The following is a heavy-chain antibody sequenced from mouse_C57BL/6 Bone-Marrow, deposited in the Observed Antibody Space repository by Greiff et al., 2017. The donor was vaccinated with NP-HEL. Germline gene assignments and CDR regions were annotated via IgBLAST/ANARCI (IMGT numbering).Heavy chain of an antibody. V-gene: IGHV2-5*01. D-gene: IGHD1-1*01. J-gene: IGHJ1*03. CDR1: GFSLTSYG. CDR3: AKNDYGSSHWYFDV. CDR2: IWRGGST. Sequence: QVQLKESGPGLVQPSQSLSITCTVSGFSLTSYGVHWVRQSPGKGLEWLGVIWRGGSTDYNAAFMSRLSITKDNSKSQVFFKMNSLQDDDTAIYYCAKNDYGSSHWYFDVWGTGTTVTVSS.